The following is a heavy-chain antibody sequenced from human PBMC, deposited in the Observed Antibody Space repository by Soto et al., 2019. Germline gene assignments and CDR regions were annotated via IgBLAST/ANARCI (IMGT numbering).Heavy chain of an antibody. CDR2: ISYDGSDK. CDR3: TSGPPMYCSSSSCYASPFDY. V-gene: IGHV3-30*03. J-gene: IGHJ4*02. CDR1: GFSFRSYV. Sequence: GGSLRLSCAASGFSFRSYVIHWVRQAPGKGLEWVALISYDGSDKYYADSVKGRFTISRDNSKNTLYLQMNSLRAEDTAVYYCTSGPPMYCSSSSCYASPFDYWGQGTLVTVSS. D-gene: IGHD2-2*01.